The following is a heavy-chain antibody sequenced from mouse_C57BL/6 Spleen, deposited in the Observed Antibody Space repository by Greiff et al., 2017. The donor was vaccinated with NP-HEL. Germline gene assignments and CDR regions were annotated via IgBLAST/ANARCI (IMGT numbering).Heavy chain of an antibody. D-gene: IGHD1-1*01. CDR2: IYPRSGNT. Sequence: VKLQESGAELARPGASVKLSCKASGYTFTSYGISWVKQRTGQGLEWIGEIYPRSGNTYYNEKFKGKATLTADKSSSTAYMELRSLTSEDSAVYFCARLGITTVVALYYYAMDYWGQGTSVTVSS. V-gene: IGHV1-81*01. CDR1: GYTFTSYG. J-gene: IGHJ4*01. CDR3: ARLGITTVVALYYYAMDY.